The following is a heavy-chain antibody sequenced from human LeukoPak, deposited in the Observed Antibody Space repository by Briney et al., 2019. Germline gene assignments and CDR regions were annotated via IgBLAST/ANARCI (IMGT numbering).Heavy chain of an antibody. Sequence: KPGGSLRLSCAASGFTFSSYWMSWVRQPPGKGLEWIGEINHSGSTNYNPSLKSRVTISVDTSKNQFSLRLSSVTAADTAVYYCARVFAQPFDGYNPLSIPDYWGQGTLVTVSS. CDR1: GFTFSSYW. CDR2: INHSGST. D-gene: IGHD5-24*01. CDR3: ARVFAQPFDGYNPLSIPDY. V-gene: IGHV4-34*01. J-gene: IGHJ4*02.